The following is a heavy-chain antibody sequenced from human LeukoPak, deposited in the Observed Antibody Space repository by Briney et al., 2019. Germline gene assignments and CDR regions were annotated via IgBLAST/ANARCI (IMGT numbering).Heavy chain of an antibody. CDR3: ASPTTVTTSAYRAFDI. V-gene: IGHV4-34*01. D-gene: IGHD4-17*01. J-gene: IGHJ3*02. CDR2: INHSGST. CDR1: GGSLSDNY. Sequence: SSETLSLTCAVYGGSLSDNYWSWIRQPPGKGLEWIGEINHSGSTNYSPSLRSRVTISVDTSKNQFSLNLRSETAADTAVYYCASPTTVTTSAYRAFDIWGQGTMVTVSA.